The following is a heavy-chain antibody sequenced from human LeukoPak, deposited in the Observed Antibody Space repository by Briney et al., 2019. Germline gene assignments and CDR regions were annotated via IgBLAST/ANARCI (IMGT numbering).Heavy chain of an antibody. V-gene: IGHV4-39*02. J-gene: IGHJ4*02. CDR1: GGSISTTSYY. D-gene: IGHD3-22*01. Sequence: PSETLSLTCTVSGGSISTTSYYWGWIRQPPGKGLEWIGSIYYSGNTDYNPSLNSRVTISVDTSKKQFSLKLSSVTAADTAVYFCARDRALDSDSTGYYYNRGLDYWSQGTLVTVSS. CDR3: ARDRALDSDSTGYYYNRGLDY. CDR2: IYYSGNT.